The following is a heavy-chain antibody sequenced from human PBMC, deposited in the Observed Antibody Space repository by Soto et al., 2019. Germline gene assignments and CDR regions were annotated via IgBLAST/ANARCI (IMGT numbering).Heavy chain of an antibody. J-gene: IGHJ6*03. V-gene: IGHV3-53*04. D-gene: IGHD6-13*01. Sequence: EVQLVESGGGLVQPGGSLRLSCAASGFTVSSNYMSWVRQAPGKGLEWVSVIYSGGSTYYADSVKGRFTISRHNSKNTLYLQMNSLRAEDTAVYYCARDREAAAGPYYYYYMDVWGKGTTVTVSS. CDR2: IYSGGST. CDR3: ARDREAAAGPYYYYYMDV. CDR1: GFTVSSNY.